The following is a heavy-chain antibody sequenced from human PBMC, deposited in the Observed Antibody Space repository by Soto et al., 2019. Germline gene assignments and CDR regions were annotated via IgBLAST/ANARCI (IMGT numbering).Heavy chain of an antibody. CDR2: MSGNGGFT. V-gene: IGHV3-23*01. CDR3: AKGSSSGRPYFFDC. CDR1: GFSFSSYA. D-gene: IGHD2-2*01. J-gene: IGHJ4*02. Sequence: PGGSLRLSCAASGFSFSSYAMTWVRQAPGKGLEWVSGMSGNGGFTYYADSVKGRFTISRDNSKNTLYLQMNTLGAEDTAVYYCAKGSSSGRPYFFDCWGQGTLVTVSS.